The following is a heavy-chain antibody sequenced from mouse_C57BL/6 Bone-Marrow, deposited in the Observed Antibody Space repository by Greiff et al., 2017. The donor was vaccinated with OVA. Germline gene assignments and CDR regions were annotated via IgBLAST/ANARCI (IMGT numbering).Heavy chain of an antibody. CDR3: AGPYYYGSSLHWYFDV. V-gene: IGHV1-59*01. CDR1: GYTFTSYW. Sequence: VQLQQPGAELVRPGTSVKLSCKASGYTFTSYWMHWVKQRPGQGLEWIGVIDPSDSYTNYNQKFKGKATLTVDTSSSTAYMQLSSLTSEDSAVYYWAGPYYYGSSLHWYFDVWGTGTTVTVSS. D-gene: IGHD1-1*01. J-gene: IGHJ1*03. CDR2: IDPSDSYT.